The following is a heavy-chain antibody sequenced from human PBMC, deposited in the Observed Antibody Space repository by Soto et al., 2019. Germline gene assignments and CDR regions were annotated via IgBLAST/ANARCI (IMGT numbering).Heavy chain of an antibody. J-gene: IGHJ2*01. CDR3: AIARGYSYGYSFGYFDL. Sequence: QVQLVESGGGVVQPGRSLRLSCAASGFTFSSYGMHWVRQAPGKGLVWVAVISYDGSNKYYADSVKGRFTISRDNSKNTLYLQMNSLRAEDTAVYYCAIARGYSYGYSFGYFDLWGRGTLVTVSS. D-gene: IGHD5-18*01. CDR1: GFTFSSYG. V-gene: IGHV3-30*03. CDR2: ISYDGSNK.